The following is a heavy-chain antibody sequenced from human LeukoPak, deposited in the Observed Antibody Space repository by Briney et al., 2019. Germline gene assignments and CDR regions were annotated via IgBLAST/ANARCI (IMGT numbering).Heavy chain of an antibody. J-gene: IGHJ6*03. CDR3: ARVIGRSLQVNYYYYMDV. CDR2: IYSGGSP. V-gene: IGHV3-53*01. Sequence: GGPLRLSCAASGLTVSSNYMSWVRQAPGKGLEWVSVIYSGGSPYYADSVKGRFTISRDNSKNTLYLRMNSLRAEDTAVYYCARVIGRSLQVNYYYYMDVWGKGTTVTVSS. CDR1: GLTVSSNY. D-gene: IGHD1-26*01.